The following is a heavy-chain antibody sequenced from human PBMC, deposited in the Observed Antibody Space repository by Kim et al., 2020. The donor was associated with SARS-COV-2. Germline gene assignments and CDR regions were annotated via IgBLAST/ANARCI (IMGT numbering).Heavy chain of an antibody. Sequence: SGPTLVNPTQTLTLTCTFSGFSLSTSGMCVSWIRQPPGKALEWLALIDWDDDKYYSTSLKTRLTISKDTSKNQVVLTMTNMDPVDTATYYCARMRSSSWYWGVDDAFDIWGQGTMVTVSS. J-gene: IGHJ3*02. CDR3: ARMRSSSWYWGVDDAFDI. CDR1: GFSLSTSGMC. CDR2: IDWDDDK. V-gene: IGHV2-70*01. D-gene: IGHD6-13*01.